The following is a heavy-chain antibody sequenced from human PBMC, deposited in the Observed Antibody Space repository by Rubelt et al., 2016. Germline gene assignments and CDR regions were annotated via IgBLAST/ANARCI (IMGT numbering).Heavy chain of an antibody. CDR2: ISAYNGNT. Sequence: QVQLVQSGAEVKKPGASVKVSCKASGYSFTSYGISWVRQAPGQGLEWMGWISAYNGNTDYAQRVQGRVTITADKSTSTAYMELSSLRSEDTAVYYCARDIIHDRITHNDVWGQGTTVTVSS. V-gene: IGHV1-18*01. CDR3: ARDIIHDRITHNDV. CDR1: GYSFTSYG. D-gene: IGHD3-3*01. J-gene: IGHJ6*02.